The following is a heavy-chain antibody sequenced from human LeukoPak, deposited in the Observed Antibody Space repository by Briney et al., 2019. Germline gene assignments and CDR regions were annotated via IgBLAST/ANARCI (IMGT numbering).Heavy chain of an antibody. CDR1: GYTLTELS. CDR3: ATDLISPVAGASHVLGY. CDR2: FDPEDGET. Sequence: ASVKVSYQVSGYTLTELSMHRVRQAPGKGLEWMGGFDPEDGETIYAQKFQGRVTMTEDTSTDTAYMELSSLRSEDTAVYYCATDLISPVAGASHVLGYWGQETLVTVSS. J-gene: IGHJ4*02. V-gene: IGHV1-24*01. D-gene: IGHD4-23*01.